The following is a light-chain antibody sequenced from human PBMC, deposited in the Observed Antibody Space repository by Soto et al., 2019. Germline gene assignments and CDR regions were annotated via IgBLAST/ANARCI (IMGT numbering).Light chain of an antibody. J-gene: IGLJ3*02. V-gene: IGLV2-14*01. CDR1: SSDVGGYKY. Sequence: QSVLTQPASVSGSPGQSITISCTGTSSDVGGYKYVSWYQQHPGKAPKLMIYEVSNRPSGVSNRFSGSKSGSTASLTISGLQAEDEADYYCSSYTSSSTRVFGGGTKLTVL. CDR2: EVS. CDR3: SSYTSSSTRV.